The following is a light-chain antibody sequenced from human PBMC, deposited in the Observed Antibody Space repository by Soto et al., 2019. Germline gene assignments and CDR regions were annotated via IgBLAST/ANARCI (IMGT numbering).Light chain of an antibody. V-gene: IGKV1-33*01. CDR1: HDINNY. J-gene: IGKJ2*01. CDR2: DES. Sequence: DIQMTQSPSSLSASVGDRITIACQASHDINNYLSWFQQKPGKAPRLLIYDESNLDAGVPSRFSGSGSGTDFTFTINSLQPEDIATYFCQQHDDLPYTFGQGTNLEIK. CDR3: QQHDDLPYT.